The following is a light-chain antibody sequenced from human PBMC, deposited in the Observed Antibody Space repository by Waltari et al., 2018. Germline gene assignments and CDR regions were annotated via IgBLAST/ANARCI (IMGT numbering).Light chain of an antibody. CDR1: SSHLGAPAA. J-gene: IGLJ3*02. Sequence: QPVLTQPPSVSGAPGQRVTISCTGSSSHLGAPAAVHWYQQFPGTAPRPLIYGNNNRPSGVPDRFSGSKSGTSASLAITGLQADDEADYYCQSYDNTISGSVFGGGTKLTVL. V-gene: IGLV1-40*01. CDR2: GNN. CDR3: QSYDNTISGSV.